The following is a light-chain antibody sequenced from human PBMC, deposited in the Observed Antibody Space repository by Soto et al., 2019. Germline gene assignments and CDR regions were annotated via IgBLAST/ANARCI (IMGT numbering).Light chain of an antibody. Sequence: QSALTQPRSVSGSPVQSVTISCTGTSSDVGGYNYVSWYQQHPGKAPKLMIYDVSKRPSGVPDRFSGSKSGNTASLTISGLQAEDEADYYCCSYAGSYTNYVFGTGTKLTVL. V-gene: IGLV2-11*01. CDR2: DVS. CDR1: SSDVGGYNY. J-gene: IGLJ1*01. CDR3: CSYAGSYTNYV.